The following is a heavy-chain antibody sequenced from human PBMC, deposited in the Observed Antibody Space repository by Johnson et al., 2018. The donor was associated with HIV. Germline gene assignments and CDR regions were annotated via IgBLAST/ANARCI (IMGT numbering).Heavy chain of an antibody. V-gene: IGHV3-13*01. CDR2: IGTAGDT. Sequence: VQLVESGGGLVQPGGSLRLSCAASGFTFSSYDMHWVRQATGKGLEWVSAIGTAGDTYYADSLKGRFTISRDNSKNTLYLQMNSLRAEDTAVYYCAKDVGNYWPNAFDVWGQGTMLTVSS. D-gene: IGHD3-22*01. CDR3: AKDVGNYWPNAFDV. J-gene: IGHJ3*01. CDR1: GFTFSSYD.